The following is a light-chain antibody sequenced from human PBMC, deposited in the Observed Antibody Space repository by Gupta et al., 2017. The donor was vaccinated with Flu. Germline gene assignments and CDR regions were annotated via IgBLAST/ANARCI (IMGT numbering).Light chain of an antibody. CDR3: SSYTSSIYV. V-gene: IGLV2-14*03. J-gene: IGLJ1*01. Sequence: MIYGVSNRPSGVSNRCSGSKSGNTASLTISGLQAEDEADYYCSSYTSSIYVFGTGTKVTVL. CDR2: GVS.